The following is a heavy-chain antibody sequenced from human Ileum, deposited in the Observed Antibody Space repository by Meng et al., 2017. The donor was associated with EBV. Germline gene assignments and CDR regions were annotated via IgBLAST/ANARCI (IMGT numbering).Heavy chain of an antibody. CDR1: GFTFSGYW. J-gene: IGHJ4*02. V-gene: IGHV3-74*01. D-gene: IGHD5-24*01. CDR2: ITSDGSST. CDR3: ATVRDGYPRLFDY. Sequence: VDPVGSGGGLVQPGGSLRLSCAASGFTFSGYWMHWLRQAPGKGLVWVSHITSDGSSTNYADSVKGRFTISRDNAKNTLYLQMNSLRAEDAAVYYCATVRDGYPRLFDYWGQGTLVTVSS.